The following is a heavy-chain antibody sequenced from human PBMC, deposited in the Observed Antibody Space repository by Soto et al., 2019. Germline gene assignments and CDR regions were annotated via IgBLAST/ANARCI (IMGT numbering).Heavy chain of an antibody. V-gene: IGHV3-30*18. CDR2: ISNDGTNT. D-gene: IGHD6-19*01. J-gene: IGHJ4*02. CDR3: AKDRVSEHTSGWPQGH. Sequence: VGSLRLSCAASVFTFSGYGMHCVRHSPGKGLEWVAVISNDGTNTYYVDSVKGRFTISRDNSKNTLDLQMNSLRAEDTAVYYCAKDRVSEHTSGWPQGHWGQGTLVNVSS. CDR1: VFTFSGYG.